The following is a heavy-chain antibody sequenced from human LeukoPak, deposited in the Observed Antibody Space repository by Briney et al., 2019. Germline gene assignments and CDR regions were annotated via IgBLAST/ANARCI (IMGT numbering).Heavy chain of an antibody. CDR2: IYYSGST. CDR3: ARHGHHGDSDY. Sequence: SETLSLTCTVSGGSISSSPYYWAWVRQPPGKGLEWIGSIYYSGSTYYNPSLKSRVTISADTSKNQFSLKLTSVTAADTAVYYCARHGHHGDSDYWGQGTLVTVSS. J-gene: IGHJ4*02. V-gene: IGHV4-39*01. CDR1: GGSISSSPYY. D-gene: IGHD2-21*02.